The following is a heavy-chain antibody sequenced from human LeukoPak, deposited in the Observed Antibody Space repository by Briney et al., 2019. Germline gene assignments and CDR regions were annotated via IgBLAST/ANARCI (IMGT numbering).Heavy chain of an antibody. J-gene: IGHJ5*02. CDR1: KFTFSSYA. CDR3: ARDLGQYYDTSDNWFDP. D-gene: IGHD3-22*01. CDR2: INSDGINT. Sequence: GGSLRLSCAASKFTFSSYAMSWVRQAPGKGLEWVSRINSDGINTSYADSVKGRFTISRDNAKNTLNLQMNSLRAEDTAVYYCARDLGQYYDTSDNWFDPWGQGTLVTVSS. V-gene: IGHV3-74*01.